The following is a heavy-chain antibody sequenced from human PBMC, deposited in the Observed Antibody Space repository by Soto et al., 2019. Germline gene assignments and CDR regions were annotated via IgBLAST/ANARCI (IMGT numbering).Heavy chain of an antibody. Sequence: GASVKVSCKASGGTFSSYAISWVRQAPGQGLEWMGGIIPIFGTANYAQKFQGRVTITADESTSTAYMELSSLRSEDTAVYYCASRSIVGATLVFYFDYWGQGTLVTVSS. CDR3: ASRSIVGATLVFYFDY. CDR1: GGTFSSYA. J-gene: IGHJ4*02. D-gene: IGHD1-26*01. V-gene: IGHV1-69*13. CDR2: IIPIFGTA.